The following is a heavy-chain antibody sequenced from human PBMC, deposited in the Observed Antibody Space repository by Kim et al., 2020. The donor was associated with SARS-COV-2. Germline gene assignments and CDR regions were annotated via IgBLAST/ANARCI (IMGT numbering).Heavy chain of an antibody. J-gene: IGHJ4*02. D-gene: IGHD4-4*01. V-gene: IGHV3-74*03. CDR3: ARSPYSTMLYF. Sequence: YADSVEGRFTVSRDNAKSALYLQMDSLRDEDTAVYYCARSPYSTMLYFWGQGTLVAVSS.